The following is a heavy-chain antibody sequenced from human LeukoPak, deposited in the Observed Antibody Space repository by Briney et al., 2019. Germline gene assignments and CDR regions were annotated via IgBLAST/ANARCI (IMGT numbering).Heavy chain of an antibody. V-gene: IGHV1-2*02. J-gene: IGHJ2*01. D-gene: IGHD4-17*01. CDR3: ARQADYGGNFWFFDL. Sequence: ASVKVSCKASAYMFTAYHVTWVRQAPGQGLEWMGWINPNSGVPKYAQKFLGRITMTSDTSISTATMELSSLTFDDTAIYYCARQADYGGNFWFFDLWGRGTPVTVSS. CDR2: INPNSGVP. CDR1: AYMFTAYH.